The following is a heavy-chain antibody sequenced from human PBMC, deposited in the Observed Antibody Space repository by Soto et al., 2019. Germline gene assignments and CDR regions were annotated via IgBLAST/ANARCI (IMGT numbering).Heavy chain of an antibody. CDR2: ISGSGGST. Sequence: CRLFACLASGFTCSSYAVRWDRQAPGKGLEWVSAISGSGGSTYYADSVKVRFTISRDNSKNTLYLQMNSLRAEDTAVYYCAKVQTPNETSGYYEWSDRWGQGTLVTVYS. J-gene: IGHJ5*02. CDR3: AKVQTPNETSGYYEWSDR. D-gene: IGHD3-22*01. V-gene: IGHV3-23*01. CDR1: GFTCSSYA.